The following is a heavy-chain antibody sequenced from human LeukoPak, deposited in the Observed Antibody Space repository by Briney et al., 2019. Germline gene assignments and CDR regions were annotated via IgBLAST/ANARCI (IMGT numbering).Heavy chain of an antibody. J-gene: IGHJ5*02. CDR1: GYTFTSYA. V-gene: IGHV7-4-1*02. CDR2: INTITGNP. Sequence: ASVKVSCKASGYTFTSYAMNWVRQAPGQGLGWMGWINTITGNPTYAQGFTGRFVFSLDTSVSTAYLQISSLKAEDTAVYYCARPAYPSIFDDSHILHWFDPWGQGTLVTVSS. D-gene: IGHD3-9*01. CDR3: ARPAYPSIFDDSHILHWFDP.